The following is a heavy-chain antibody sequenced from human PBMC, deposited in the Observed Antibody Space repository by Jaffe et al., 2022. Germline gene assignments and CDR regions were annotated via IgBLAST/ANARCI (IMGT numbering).Heavy chain of an antibody. V-gene: IGHV3-30*18. CDR3: AKNYDFWSGSQDYYMDV. J-gene: IGHJ6*03. Sequence: QVQLVESGGGVVQPGRSLRLSCAASGFTFSSYGMHWVRQAPGKGLEWVAVISYDGSNKYYADSVKGRFTISRDNSKNTLYLQMNSLRAEDTAVYYCAKNYDFWSGSQDYYMDVWGKGTTVTVSS. D-gene: IGHD3-3*01. CDR1: GFTFSSYG. CDR2: ISYDGSNK.